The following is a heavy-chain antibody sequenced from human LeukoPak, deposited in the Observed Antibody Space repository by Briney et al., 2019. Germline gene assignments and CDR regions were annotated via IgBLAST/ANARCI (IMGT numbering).Heavy chain of an antibody. CDR1: GFTFTSSA. Sequence: SVKVSCKASGFTFTSSAMQWVRQARGQRLEWIGWIVVGSGNTNYAQRFQERVTITRDMSTSTAYMELSSLRSEDTAVYYCAAVPYYYDSSGYYYWGQGTLVTVSS. D-gene: IGHD3-22*01. CDR2: IVVGSGNT. J-gene: IGHJ4*02. CDR3: AAVPYYYDSSGYYY. V-gene: IGHV1-58*02.